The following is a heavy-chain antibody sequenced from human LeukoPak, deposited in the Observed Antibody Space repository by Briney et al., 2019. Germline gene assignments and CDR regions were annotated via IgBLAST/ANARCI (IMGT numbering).Heavy chain of an antibody. V-gene: IGHV4-39*01. D-gene: IGHD5-12*01. CDR1: GGSISSSSYY. CDR3: ARGRATAGGDAFDI. Sequence: SETLSLTCTVSGGSISSSSYYRGWIRQPPGKGLEWIGSIYYSGSTYYNPSLKSRVTISVDTSKNQFSLKLSSVTAADTAVYYCARGRATAGGDAFDIWGQGTMVTVSS. J-gene: IGHJ3*02. CDR2: IYYSGST.